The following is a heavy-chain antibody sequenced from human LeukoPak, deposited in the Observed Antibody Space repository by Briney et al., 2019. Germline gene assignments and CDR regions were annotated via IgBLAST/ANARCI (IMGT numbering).Heavy chain of an antibody. CDR3: AKDLETGYEGAGIHV. V-gene: IGHV3-33*03. J-gene: IGHJ6*02. CDR1: GFAFNGYG. D-gene: IGHD5-12*01. Sequence: GGSLRLSCAASGFAFNGYGMHWVRQAPGKGLEWVAIISYDERSRYYADFVKGRFAISRDDSKNTLYLQMNNLRPDDTAVYYCAKDLETGYEGAGIHVWGQGTTVTVSS. CDR2: ISYDERSR.